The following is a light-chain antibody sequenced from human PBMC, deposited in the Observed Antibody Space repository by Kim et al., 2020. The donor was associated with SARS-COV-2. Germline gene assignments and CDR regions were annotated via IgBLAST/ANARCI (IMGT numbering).Light chain of an antibody. CDR3: CSFTTTTSV. V-gene: IGLV2-14*04. Sequence: PGQSITISCTGTSSDIGAYNYVSWYQQHPGKAPKLMIYDVTQRPSGVSARFSGSKSGNTASLTISGLQAEDEAEYYCCSFTTTTSVFGGGTQLTVL. J-gene: IGLJ3*02. CDR1: SSDIGAYNY. CDR2: DVT.